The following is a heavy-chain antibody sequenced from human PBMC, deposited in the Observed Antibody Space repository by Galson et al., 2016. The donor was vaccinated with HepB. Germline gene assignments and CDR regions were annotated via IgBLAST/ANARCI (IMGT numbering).Heavy chain of an antibody. J-gene: IGHJ4*02. Sequence: SLRLSCAASGFAFSDYGMHWVRRAPGTGLEWVAVISYDGTYKFYADSVKGRFTISRDNSKNTLYLQMNSLKPEDTAVYFCAKGEVGYCTSVSCYWYYFEYWGQGTLVTVSS. D-gene: IGHD2-2*03. CDR3: AKGEVGYCTSVSCYWYYFEY. CDR2: ISYDGTYK. CDR1: GFAFSDYG. V-gene: IGHV3-30*18.